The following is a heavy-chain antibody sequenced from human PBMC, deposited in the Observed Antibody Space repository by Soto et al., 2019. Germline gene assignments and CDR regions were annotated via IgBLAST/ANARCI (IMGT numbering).Heavy chain of an antibody. J-gene: IGHJ3*02. Sequence: KQLGALRLSCAASGFTFSSYSMNWVRQAPGKGLEWVSSISSSSYIYYADSVKGRFTISRDNAKNSLYLQMNSLRAEDTAVYYCAREYASSSWYDAFDIWGQGTMVTVSS. CDR1: GFTFSSYS. V-gene: IGHV3-21*01. D-gene: IGHD6-13*01. CDR3: AREYASSSWYDAFDI. CDR2: ISSSSYI.